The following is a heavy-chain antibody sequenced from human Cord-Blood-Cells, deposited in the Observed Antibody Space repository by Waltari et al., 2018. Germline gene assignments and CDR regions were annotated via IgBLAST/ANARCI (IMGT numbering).Heavy chain of an antibody. CDR2: LGPEEGET. J-gene: IGHJ3*02. Sequence: QVQLVQSGAEVKKPGASVKVSCKVSGYTLTELSMHWVRQAPGKGLGWMGVLGPEEGETIYAQKFQGRVTMTENTATDTAYMGLSSLRSEDTAVYYCATTSLGYDFWSGYYTGAFDIWGQGTMVTVSS. V-gene: IGHV1-24*01. CDR3: ATTSLGYDFWSGYYTGAFDI. CDR1: GYTLTELS. D-gene: IGHD3-3*01.